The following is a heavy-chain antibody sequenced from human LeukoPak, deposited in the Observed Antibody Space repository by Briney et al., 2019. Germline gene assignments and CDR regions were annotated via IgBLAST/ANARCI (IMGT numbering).Heavy chain of an antibody. V-gene: IGHV4-61*09. CDR3: ARRHSSYRRGIFDY. CDR1: GGSISSGSYC. J-gene: IGHJ4*02. CDR2: IYYSGST. Sequence: PSQTLSLTCTVSGGSISSGSYCWSWIRQPAGKGLEWIGYIYYSGSTNYNPSLKSRVTISVDTSKHQFSLKLSSVTAADTGVYNCARRHSSYRRGIFDYWGQGTLVTLSS. D-gene: IGHD6-6*01.